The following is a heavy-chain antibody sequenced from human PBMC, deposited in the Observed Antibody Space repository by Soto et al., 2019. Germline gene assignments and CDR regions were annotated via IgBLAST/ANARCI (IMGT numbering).Heavy chain of an antibody. V-gene: IGHV4-4*02. CDR2: VYHTGDT. Sequence: QLQLQESGPRLVKPSGSLSLTCGVSGGTVASSHWWSWVRQSPGGGLEWIVNVYHTGDTNLNPSLQSRVTLSVYKSNKQFSLRLNSLTAADTAVYFCAREIVTAGGNNYFDPWGPGTLVTVSS. CDR1: GGTVASSHW. J-gene: IGHJ5*02. CDR3: AREIVTAGGNNYFDP. D-gene: IGHD2-21*02.